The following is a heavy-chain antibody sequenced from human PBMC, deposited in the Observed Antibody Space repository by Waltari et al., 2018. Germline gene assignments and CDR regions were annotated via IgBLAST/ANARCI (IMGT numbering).Heavy chain of an antibody. CDR3: ATDPDYGPNY. D-gene: IGHD3-10*01. J-gene: IGHJ4*02. CDR1: GYTLTELS. Sequence: QVQLVQSGAEVKKPGASVKVSCKVSGYTLTELSMHWVRQAPGKGLEWMGGFEPEEGETSYAQKFKGRVTRTEDTSTVTVYMELSSLRSEDTAVYYCATDPDYGPNYWGQGTLVTVSS. V-gene: IGHV1-24*01. CDR2: FEPEEGET.